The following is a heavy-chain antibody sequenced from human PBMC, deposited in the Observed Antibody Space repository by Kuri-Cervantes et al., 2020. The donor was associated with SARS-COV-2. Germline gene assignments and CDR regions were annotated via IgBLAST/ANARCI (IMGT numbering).Heavy chain of an antibody. CDR3: ARRTGQQLFDY. J-gene: IGHJ4*02. V-gene: IGHV5-51*01. Sequence: GESLKISCAASGFTFSSYSMNWVRQMPGKGLEWMGIIYPGDSDTRYSPSFQGQVTISADKSISTAYLQWSSLKASDTAMYYCARRTGQQLFDYWGQGTLVTVSS. CDR1: GFTFSSYS. D-gene: IGHD6-13*01. CDR2: IYPGDSDT.